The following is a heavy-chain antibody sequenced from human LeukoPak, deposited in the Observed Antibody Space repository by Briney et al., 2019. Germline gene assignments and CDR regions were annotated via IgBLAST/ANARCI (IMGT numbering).Heavy chain of an antibody. Sequence: SETLTLTCAVSGAAVSSSSHYWGWVRQPPGKGLEWIGTIYYNDVTYSNLSLKSRVTMSLDTSKNEFSLRLDSVTAADTAVYYCGRLDFLIIPQTPHYIGVWGKGTAVTVSS. CDR3: GRLDFLIIPQTPHYIGV. J-gene: IGHJ6*03. CDR1: GAAVSSSSHY. D-gene: IGHD2-21*01. V-gene: IGHV4-39*01. CDR2: IYYNDVT.